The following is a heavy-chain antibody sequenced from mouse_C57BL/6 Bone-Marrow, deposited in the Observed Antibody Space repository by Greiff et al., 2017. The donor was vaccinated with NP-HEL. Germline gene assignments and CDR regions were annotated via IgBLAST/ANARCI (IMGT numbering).Heavy chain of an antibody. Sequence: QVQLKQPGAELVKPGASVKLSCKASGYTFTSYWMHWVKQRPGQGLAWIGMIHPNSGSTNYNDKFTSKATLTVDTSSCTAYMHLSSLTSEDSPVFYCATVGLRRAWFAYWGQGTLVTVSA. J-gene: IGHJ3*01. CDR2: IHPNSGST. CDR3: ATVGLRRAWFAY. CDR1: GYTFTSYW. D-gene: IGHD2-2*01. V-gene: IGHV1-64*01.